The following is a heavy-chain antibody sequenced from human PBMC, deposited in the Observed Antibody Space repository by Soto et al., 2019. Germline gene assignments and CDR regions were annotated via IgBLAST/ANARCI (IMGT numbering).Heavy chain of an antibody. J-gene: IGHJ4*02. CDR1: GFTFSSYA. V-gene: IGHV3-23*01. CDR3: AKEGGIAAAGTVREFDY. Sequence: GGSLRLSCAASGFTFSSYAMSWVRQAPGKGLEWASAISGSGGSTYYADSVKGRFTISRDNSKNTLYLQMNSLRAEDTAVYYCAKEGGIAAAGTVREFDYWGQGTLVTVSS. D-gene: IGHD6-13*01. CDR2: ISGSGGST.